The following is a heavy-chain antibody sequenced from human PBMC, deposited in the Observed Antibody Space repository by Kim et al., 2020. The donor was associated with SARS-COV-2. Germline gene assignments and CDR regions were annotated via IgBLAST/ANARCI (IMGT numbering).Heavy chain of an antibody. D-gene: IGHD3-10*01. Sequence: GGSLRLSCAASGFTFSSYSMNWVRQAPGKGLEWVSYISSSSSTIYYADSVKGRFTISRDNAKNSLYLQMNSLRDEDTAVYYCARAIGSSREKIGDGSGSLGYWGQGTLVTVSS. CDR2: ISSSSSTI. V-gene: IGHV3-48*02. J-gene: IGHJ4*02. CDR3: ARAIGSSREKIGDGSGSLGY. CDR1: GFTFSSYS.